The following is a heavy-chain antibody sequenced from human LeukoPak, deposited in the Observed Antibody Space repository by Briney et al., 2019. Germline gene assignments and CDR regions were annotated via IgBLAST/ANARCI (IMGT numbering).Heavy chain of an antibody. V-gene: IGHV3-21*01. CDR1: GFTFSSCS. CDR3: ARAYCGGDCYSGRDAFDI. CDR2: ISSSSSYI. J-gene: IGHJ3*02. D-gene: IGHD2-21*02. Sequence: GGSLRLSCAASGFTFSSCSMNWVRQAPGKGLEWVSSISSSSSYIYYADSVKGRFTISRDNAKNSLYLQMNSLRAEDTAVYYCARAYCGGDCYSGRDAFDIWGQGTMVTVSS.